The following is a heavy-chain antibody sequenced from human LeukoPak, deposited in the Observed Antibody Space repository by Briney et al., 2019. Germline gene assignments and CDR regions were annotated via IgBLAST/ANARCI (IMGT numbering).Heavy chain of an antibody. J-gene: IGHJ4*02. CDR3: ARDCSSTSCYTSWNLFDY. Sequence: ASVKVSCKASGGTFISYAISWVRQAPGQGLEWMGGIIPIFGTANYAQKFQGRVTITADESTSTAYMELSSLRSEDTAVYYCARDCSSTSCYTSWNLFDYWGQGTLVTVSS. CDR1: GGTFISYA. CDR2: IIPIFGTA. D-gene: IGHD2-2*02. V-gene: IGHV1-69*01.